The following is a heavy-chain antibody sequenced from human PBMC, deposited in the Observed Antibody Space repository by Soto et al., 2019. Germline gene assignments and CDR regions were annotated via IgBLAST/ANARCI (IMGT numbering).Heavy chain of an antibody. V-gene: IGHV3-23*01. D-gene: IGHD5-18*01. CDR3: AKAFDESGYSYERAFDY. CDR2: VSGPGGGV. J-gene: IGHJ4*02. CDR1: GFTFSTYA. Sequence: EVQMLESGGGLVQPGGSLRLSCAASGFTFSTYAMAWVRQAPGKGLEWVSSVSGPGGGVYQPDYVNGRFTISRDNFKNTVDLQINGLRAEDTALYYCAKAFDESGYSYERAFDYWGQGTLVTVSS.